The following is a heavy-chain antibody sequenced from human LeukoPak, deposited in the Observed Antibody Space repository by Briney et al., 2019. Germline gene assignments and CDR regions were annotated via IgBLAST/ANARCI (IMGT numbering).Heavy chain of an antibody. CDR3: ARAVLTFTQGYYYYYMDV. D-gene: IGHD3-9*01. Sequence: PGGSLRLSCAASGFTFSSYWMHWVRQAPGKGLVWVSRINSDGSSTSYADSVKGRFTISRDNAKNTLYLQMNSLRAEDTAVYYCARAVLTFTQGYYYYYMDVWGKGTTVTISS. CDR1: GFTFSSYW. CDR2: INSDGSST. J-gene: IGHJ6*03. V-gene: IGHV3-74*01.